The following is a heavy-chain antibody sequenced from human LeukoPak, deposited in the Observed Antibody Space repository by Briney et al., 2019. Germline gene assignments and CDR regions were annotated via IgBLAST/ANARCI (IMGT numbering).Heavy chain of an antibody. CDR1: GGSISSYY. V-gene: IGHV4-59*12. J-gene: IGHJ4*02. D-gene: IGHD6-19*01. CDR2: IYYSGST. CDR3: ATSPSRAGSFDY. Sequence: SETLSLTCTVSGGSISSYYWSWIRQPPGKGLEWIGYIYYSGSTNYNPSLKSRVTISVDKSKNQFSLKLSSVTAADTAVYYCATSPSRAGSFDYWGQGTLVTVSS.